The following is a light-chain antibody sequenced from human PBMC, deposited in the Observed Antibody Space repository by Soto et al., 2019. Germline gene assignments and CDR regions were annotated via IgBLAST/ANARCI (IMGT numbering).Light chain of an antibody. CDR2: DAS. CDR1: QSVDRY. J-gene: IGKJ5*01. V-gene: IGKV3-11*01. CDR3: QQRSNWPIT. Sequence: IVLTQSPATLSLSPGERATLSCRASQSVDRYLVWYQQKPGQSPRLLIYDASNRATGIPARFSGSGSGTDFTLTISSLEPEDFAVYYCQQRSNWPITFGQGTRLE.